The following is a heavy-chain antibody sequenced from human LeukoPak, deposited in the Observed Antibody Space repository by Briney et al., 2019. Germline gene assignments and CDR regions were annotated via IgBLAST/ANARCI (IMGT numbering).Heavy chain of an antibody. CDR1: GFTFGSYG. Sequence: PGGSLRLSCAASGFTFGSYGMHWVRQAPGKGLEWVAIIYFDGSNKYYADSVKGRFTISRDNSKSTLYLQMNSLRAEDTALYYCARDRDSGGRQGYYFDYWGQGTLVTVSS. J-gene: IGHJ4*02. CDR2: IYFDGSNK. D-gene: IGHD3-10*01. CDR3: ARDRDSGGRQGYYFDY. V-gene: IGHV3-33*01.